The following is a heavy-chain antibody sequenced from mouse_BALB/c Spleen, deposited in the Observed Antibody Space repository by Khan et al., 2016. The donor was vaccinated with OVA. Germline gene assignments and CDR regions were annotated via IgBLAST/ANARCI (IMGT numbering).Heavy chain of an antibody. CDR3: ASRGLRCDFDY. J-gene: IGHJ2*01. Sequence: QVRLQQSGAELAKPGASVKMSCKASGYTFINYWILWVKQRPGQGLEWIGYINPSTGYTEYNQNFKDKATLTADKSSSPAYMQLSCLTSEDSAVYYCASRGLRCDFDYWGQGTTLTVSS. CDR2: INPSTGYT. D-gene: IGHD1-1*01. CDR1: GYTFINYW. V-gene: IGHV1-7*01.